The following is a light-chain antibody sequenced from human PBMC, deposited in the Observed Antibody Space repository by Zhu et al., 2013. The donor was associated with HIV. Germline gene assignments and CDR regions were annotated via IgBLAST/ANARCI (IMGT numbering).Light chain of an antibody. V-gene: IGKV3D-20*02. CDR1: QSVSNSF. CDR3: QQRSNLIT. CDR2: DAS. Sequence: EIVLTQSPGTLSLSPGDRATLSCRASQSVSNSFLAWYQQKPGQAPRLLIYDASKRATGIPSRFSGSGSGRDFTLTISSLEPEDFAIYYCQQRSNLITFGQGTRLEI. J-gene: IGKJ5*01.